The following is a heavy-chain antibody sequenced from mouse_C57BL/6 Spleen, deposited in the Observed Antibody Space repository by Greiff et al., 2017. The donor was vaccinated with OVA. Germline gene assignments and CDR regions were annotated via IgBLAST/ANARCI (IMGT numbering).Heavy chain of an antibody. D-gene: IGHD1-1*01. V-gene: IGHV1-50*01. CDR1: GYTFTSYW. J-gene: IGHJ2*01. CDR2: IDPSDSST. CDR3: ASTTVVAFDY. Sequence: QVQLQQPGAELVKPGASVKLSCKASGYTFTSYWMQWVKQRPGQGLEWIGEIDPSDSSTNYNQKFKGKATLTVDTSSSTAYMQLISLTSEDSAVYYCASTTVVAFDYWGQGTTLTVSS.